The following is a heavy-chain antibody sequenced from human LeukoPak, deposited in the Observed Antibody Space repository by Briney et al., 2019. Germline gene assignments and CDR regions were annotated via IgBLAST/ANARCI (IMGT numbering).Heavy chain of an antibody. CDR1: GGSFSGYY. CDR2: INHSGST. Sequence: SETLSLTCAVYGGSFSGYYWSWIRQPPGKGLEWIGEINHSGSTNYNPSLKSRVTISVDTSKNQFSLELSSVTAADTAVYYCARRRLAYYYDSSGYYNRLYFDYWGQGTLVTVSS. V-gene: IGHV4-34*01. CDR3: ARRRLAYYYDSSGYYNRLYFDY. D-gene: IGHD3-22*01. J-gene: IGHJ4*02.